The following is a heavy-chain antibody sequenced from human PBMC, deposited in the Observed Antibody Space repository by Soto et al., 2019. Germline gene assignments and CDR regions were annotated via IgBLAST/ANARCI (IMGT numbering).Heavy chain of an antibody. D-gene: IGHD7-27*01. CDR1: GFSISSYW. CDR3: ARDPLTYYMDV. J-gene: IGHJ6*03. V-gene: IGHV3-74*01. CDR2: IVSDGIST. Sequence: EVQLVESGGGLVQPGGSLRLSCVASGFSISSYWMHWVRQVPGKGLEWVSRIVSDGISTNYADSVKGRFTISRDNAKNTVYLEMKSLRAEDTAVYYCARDPLTYYMDVWGKGTTVTVSS.